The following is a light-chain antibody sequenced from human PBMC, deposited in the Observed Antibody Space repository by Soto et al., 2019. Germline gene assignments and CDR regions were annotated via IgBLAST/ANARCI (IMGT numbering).Light chain of an antibody. Sequence: EIVLTQSPATLSLSPGERATLSCRASQSFSSTYSAWYQQKPAQPPRLLIYGASSRATGIPDRFSGSGSGTDFTLTISRLEPEDFAVYYCQQYGSTWTFGQGTKVEIK. J-gene: IGKJ1*01. CDR3: QQYGSTWT. CDR2: GAS. V-gene: IGKV3-20*01. CDR1: QSFSSTY.